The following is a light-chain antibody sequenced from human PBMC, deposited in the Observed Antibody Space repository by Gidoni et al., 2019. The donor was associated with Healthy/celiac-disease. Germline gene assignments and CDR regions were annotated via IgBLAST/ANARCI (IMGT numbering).Light chain of an antibody. CDR3: QSYDSSNFVV. CDR1: SGRIASNY. J-gene: IGLJ2*01. CDR2: EDN. Sequence: NFMLTQPHSVSDSPGKTVTISCTRSSGRIASNYVQWYQQRPGSAPTTVIYEDNQRPSGVPDRFSGSIDSSSNSASLTISGLKTEDEADYYCQSYDSSNFVVFGGGTKLTVL. V-gene: IGLV6-57*03.